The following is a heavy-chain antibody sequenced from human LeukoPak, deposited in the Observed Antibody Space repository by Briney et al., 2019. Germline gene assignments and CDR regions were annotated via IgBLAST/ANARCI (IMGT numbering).Heavy chain of an antibody. CDR2: ISGSGSNT. CDR3: ANHNWNDVIDY. Sequence: GGSLRLSCAASGFTFSSYAMSWVRQAPGKGLEWVSAISGSGSNTYYGDSAKGRFTISRDNSKNTLYLQMNSLRADDTAIYYCANHNWNDVIDYWGQGTLVTVSS. V-gene: IGHV3-23*01. D-gene: IGHD1-20*01. J-gene: IGHJ4*02. CDR1: GFTFSSYA.